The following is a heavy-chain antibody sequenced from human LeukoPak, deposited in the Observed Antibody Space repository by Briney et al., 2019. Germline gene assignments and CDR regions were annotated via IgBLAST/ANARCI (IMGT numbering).Heavy chain of an antibody. V-gene: IGHV4-39*01. Sequence: SETLSLTCTVSGGSISSSSYYWGWIRRPPGKGLEWVGSIYYSGSTYYNPSLKSRVTISVDTSKNQFSLKLSSVTAADTAVYYCARVKDYYYYYMDVWGKGTTVTVSS. CDR1: GGSISSSSYY. CDR3: ARVKDYYYYYMDV. J-gene: IGHJ6*03. CDR2: IYYSGST.